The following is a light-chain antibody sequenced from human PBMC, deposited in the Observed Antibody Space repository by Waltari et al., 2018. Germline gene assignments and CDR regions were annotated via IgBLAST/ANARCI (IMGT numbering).Light chain of an antibody. CDR1: QSVSDN. V-gene: IGKV3-15*01. CDR3: RPYNSWPPLYT. Sequence: IVMTQSPATLSVSPGEGVTLYCRASQSVSDNLAWYQQRPGQAPRLLIYDGSSRAAGSPARFSGSGSGTEFTLTSRSLQSEDFAVYYWRPYNSWPPLYTFGQGTRLEIK. J-gene: IGKJ2*01. CDR2: DGS.